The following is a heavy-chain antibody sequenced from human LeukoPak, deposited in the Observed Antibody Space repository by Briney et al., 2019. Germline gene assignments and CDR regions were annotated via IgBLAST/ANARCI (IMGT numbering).Heavy chain of an antibody. V-gene: IGHV4-59*01. J-gene: IGHJ5*02. CDR1: GGSISSYY. D-gene: IGHD3-22*01. CDR3: ARGGDSSGYEGRFDP. Sequence: PSETLSLTCTVSGGSISSYYWSWIRQPPGQGPHWIGYLYYSGRTNYNPSLKSRLTMSVDTSKSQFSLILNSVTAADTAVYYCARGGDSSGYEGRFDPWGQGTLVTVSS. CDR2: LYYSGRT.